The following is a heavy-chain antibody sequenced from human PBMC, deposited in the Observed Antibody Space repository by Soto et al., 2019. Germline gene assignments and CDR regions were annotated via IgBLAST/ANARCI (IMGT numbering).Heavy chain of an antibody. CDR1: GFTFSSYA. CDR3: ARRSSGWYFDY. V-gene: IGHV3-23*01. CDR2: ISGSGGST. D-gene: IGHD6-19*01. J-gene: IGHJ4*02. Sequence: EVQLLESGGGLVQPGGSLRLSCAASGFTFSSYAMNWVRQAPGKGLEWVSVISGSGGSTYYADSVKGRFTNSRDKSKNTLYLQMNSLRAEDTPVYDCARRSSGWYFDYWGQGTLVTVSS.